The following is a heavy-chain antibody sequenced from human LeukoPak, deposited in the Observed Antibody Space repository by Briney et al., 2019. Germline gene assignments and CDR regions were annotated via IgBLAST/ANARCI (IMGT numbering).Heavy chain of an antibody. J-gene: IGHJ4*02. CDR3: ERDLTYYYDSSGYYLRDY. CDR2: ISAYNGNT. CDR1: GYTFTSYG. D-gene: IGHD3-22*01. V-gene: IGHV1-18*01. Sequence: ASVKVSCKASGYTFTSYGISWVRQAPGQGLEWMGWISAYNGNTNYAQKLQGRVTMTTDTSTSTAYMELRSLRSDDTAVYYCERDLTYYYDSSGYYLRDYWGQGTLVTVSS.